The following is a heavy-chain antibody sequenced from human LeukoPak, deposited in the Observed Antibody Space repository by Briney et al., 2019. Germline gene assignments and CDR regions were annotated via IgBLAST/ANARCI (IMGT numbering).Heavy chain of an antibody. CDR3: ARVIIAAAGRYWYFDL. J-gene: IGHJ2*01. CDR2: ISAYNGNT. D-gene: IGHD6-13*01. Sequence: ASVKVSCRPSGYTFTSYGISWVRQAPGQGLEWMGWISAYNGNTNYAQKLQGRVTMTTDTSTSTAYMELRSLRSDDTAVYYCARVIIAAAGRYWYFDLWGRGTLVTVSS. V-gene: IGHV1-18*01. CDR1: GYTFTSYG.